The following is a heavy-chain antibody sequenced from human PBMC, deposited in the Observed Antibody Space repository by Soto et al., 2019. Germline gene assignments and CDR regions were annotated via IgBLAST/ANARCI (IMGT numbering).Heavy chain of an antibody. V-gene: IGHV4-30-4*02. CDR1: GGSISSGDYY. J-gene: IGHJ5*02. CDR2: IYYSGST. D-gene: IGHD1-26*01. CDR3: ASRRSRGRALLFDP. Sequence: TSETLSLTCTVSGGSISSGDYYWSWIRQPPGKGLEWIGYIYYSGSTYYNPSLKSRVIISVDTSKNQFSLKLSSVTAADTAVYYCASRRSRGRALLFDPWGQGTLVTVSS.